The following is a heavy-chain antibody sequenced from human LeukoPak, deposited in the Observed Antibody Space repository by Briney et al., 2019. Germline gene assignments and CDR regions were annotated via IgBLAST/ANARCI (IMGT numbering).Heavy chain of an antibody. CDR3: ARSSDRSSIAALTDY. V-gene: IGHV4-59*08. CDR2: IYYSGST. CDR1: GGSISSYY. J-gene: IGHJ4*02. Sequence: SETLSLTCTVSGGSISSYYWSWIRQPPGQGLEWIGYIYYSGSTNYNPSLKSRVTISVDTSKNQFSLKLSSVTAADTAVYYCARSSDRSSIAALTDYWGQGTLVTVSS. D-gene: IGHD6-6*01.